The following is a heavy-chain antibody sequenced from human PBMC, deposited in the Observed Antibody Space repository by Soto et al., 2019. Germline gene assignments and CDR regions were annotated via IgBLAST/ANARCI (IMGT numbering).Heavy chain of an antibody. CDR2: ISGSGGST. Sequence: GGSLRLSCAASGFTFSSYAMSWVRQAPGKGLEWVSAISGSGGSTYYADPVKGRFTISRDNSKNTLYLQMNSLRAEDTAVYYCAKGRHFHDYAPFDYWGQGTLVTVSS. CDR3: AKGRHFHDYAPFDY. V-gene: IGHV3-23*01. J-gene: IGHJ4*02. D-gene: IGHD4-17*01. CDR1: GFTFSSYA.